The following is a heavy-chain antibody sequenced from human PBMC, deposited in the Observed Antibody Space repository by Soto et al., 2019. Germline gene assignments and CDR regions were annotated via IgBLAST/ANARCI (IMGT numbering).Heavy chain of an antibody. CDR2: ISGSGGST. D-gene: IGHD3-16*01. CDR1: GFTFSSYA. V-gene: IGHV3-23*01. CDR3: ANQPGGIGSYYFDY. Sequence: EVQLLESGGGLVQPGGSLRLSCAASGFTFSSYAMSWVRQAPGKGLEWVSAISGSGGSTYSADSVKGRFTISRDNSKNTLYRQMNSLRAEDTAVYYCANQPGGIGSYYFDYWGQGTLVTVSS. J-gene: IGHJ4*02.